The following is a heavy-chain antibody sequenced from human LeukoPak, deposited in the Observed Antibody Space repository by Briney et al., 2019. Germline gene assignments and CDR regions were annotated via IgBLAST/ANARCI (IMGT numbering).Heavy chain of an antibody. Sequence: ASVKVSCKASGYTFTSYGITWVRQAPGQGLEWMGWISAFNGNTNYAQKFQGRVTMTTDTSTKIAYMELRSLRSDDTAVYCCARGYQTSYYDRSGYLTYFDYWGQGTLVTVSS. CDR3: ARGYQTSYYDRSGYLTYFDY. J-gene: IGHJ4*02. CDR1: GYTFTSYG. V-gene: IGHV1-18*01. D-gene: IGHD3-22*01. CDR2: ISAFNGNT.